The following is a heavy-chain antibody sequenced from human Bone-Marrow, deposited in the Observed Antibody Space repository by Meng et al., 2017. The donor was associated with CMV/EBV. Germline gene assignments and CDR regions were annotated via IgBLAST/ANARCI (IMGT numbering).Heavy chain of an antibody. J-gene: IGHJ4*02. V-gene: IGHV4-59*01. CDR3: ARGRPFDY. Sequence: SETLSLTCTVSGGSISIYYWSWIRQPPGKGLVWIGHIYNSGGTNYNPSLKNRVTISVDTSKNQFSLKLSSVTAADTAVYYCARGRPFDYWGQGTLVTVSS. CDR1: GGSISIYY. CDR2: IYNSGGT.